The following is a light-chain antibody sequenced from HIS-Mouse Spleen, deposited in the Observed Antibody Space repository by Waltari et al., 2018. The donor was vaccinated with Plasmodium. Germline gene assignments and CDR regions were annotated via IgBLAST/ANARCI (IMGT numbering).Light chain of an antibody. V-gene: IGLV3-10*01. CDR2: EDS. CDR1: ALPKKY. J-gene: IGLJ3*02. CDR3: YSTDSSGNHRV. Sequence: SYELTQPPSVSVSPGQTARITCSGDALPKKYAYWYQQKSGQAPVLVIYEDSKRPSGIRERFCGSSSGTMATLTISGAQVEDEADYYCYSTDSSGNHRVFGGGTKLTVL.